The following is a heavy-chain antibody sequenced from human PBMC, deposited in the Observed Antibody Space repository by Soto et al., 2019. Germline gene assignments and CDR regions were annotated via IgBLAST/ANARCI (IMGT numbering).Heavy chain of an antibody. CDR2: ISSSSSTI. CDR1: GFTFSSYS. J-gene: IGHJ6*04. V-gene: IGHV3-48*01. Sequence: EVQLVESGGGLVQPGGSLRLSCAASGFTFSSYSMNWVRQAPGKGLEWVSYISSSSSTIYYADSVKGRFTIARDNAKNSLYLQMNSLRAEDTAVYYCARDGDWGLDVWGKGTTVTVSS. D-gene: IGHD2-21*02. CDR3: ARDGDWGLDV.